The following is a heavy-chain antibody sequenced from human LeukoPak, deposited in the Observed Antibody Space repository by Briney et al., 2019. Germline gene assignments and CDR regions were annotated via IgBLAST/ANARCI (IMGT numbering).Heavy chain of an antibody. V-gene: IGHV3-23*01. J-gene: IGHJ3*02. CDR3: ARNSSGFKLGDAFDI. CDR2: INGGAYST. CDR1: GFTFNSYA. D-gene: IGHD3-22*01. Sequence: GGSLRLSCAASGFTFNSYAMTWVRQAPGKGLEWISAINGGAYSTSYADSVKGRFTISRDNSKNTLYLQMNSLRAEDTAVYYCARNSSGFKLGDAFDIWGQGTMVTVSS.